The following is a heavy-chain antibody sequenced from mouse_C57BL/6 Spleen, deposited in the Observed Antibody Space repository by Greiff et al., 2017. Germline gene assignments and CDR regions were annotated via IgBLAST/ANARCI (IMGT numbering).Heavy chain of an antibody. V-gene: IGHV1-15*01. CDR2: IDPETGGT. Sequence: QVQLQQSGAELVRPGASVTLSCKASGYTFTDYEMHWVKQTPVHGLEWIGAIDPETGGTAYNQKFKGKAILTADKSSSTAYMELRSLTSEDAAVYYCTRLTGTGVGYWGQGTTLTVSS. CDR3: TRLTGTGVGY. D-gene: IGHD4-1*01. J-gene: IGHJ2*01. CDR1: GYTFTDYE.